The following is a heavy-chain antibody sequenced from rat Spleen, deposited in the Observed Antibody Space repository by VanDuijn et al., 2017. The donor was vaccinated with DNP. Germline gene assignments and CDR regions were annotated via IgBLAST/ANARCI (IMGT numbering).Heavy chain of an antibody. D-gene: IGHD1-8*01. V-gene: IGHV5-23*01. Sequence: EVQLVESGGGLVQPGRSLKLSCAASGFTFSDYYMAWVCQAPKKGLEWVATIRPSGSSDYYRDSMKGRFTISKDNAKSTLYLKMDTWRSVDTATYYCARWSSSHWYFDFWGPGTMVTVSS. CDR2: IRPSGSSD. CDR3: ARWSSSHWYFDF. CDR1: GFTFSDYY. J-gene: IGHJ1*01.